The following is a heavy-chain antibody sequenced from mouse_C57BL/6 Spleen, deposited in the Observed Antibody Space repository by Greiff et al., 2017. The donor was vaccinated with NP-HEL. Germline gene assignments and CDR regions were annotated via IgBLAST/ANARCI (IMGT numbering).Heavy chain of an antibody. D-gene: IGHD1-1*01. Sequence: VQLQESGAELVMPGASVKLSCKASGYTFTSYWMHWVKQRPGQGLEWIGEIDPSDSYTNYNQKFKGKSTLTVDKSSSTAYMQLSSLTSEDSAVYYCARGSSGAYWGQGTLVTVSA. CDR3: ARGSSGAY. CDR1: GYTFTSYW. V-gene: IGHV1-69*01. CDR2: IDPSDSYT. J-gene: IGHJ3*01.